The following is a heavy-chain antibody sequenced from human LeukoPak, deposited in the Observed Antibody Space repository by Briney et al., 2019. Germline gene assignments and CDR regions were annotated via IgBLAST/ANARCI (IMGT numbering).Heavy chain of an antibody. CDR3: AEDGRRITIFGVVIMNYYYYGMDV. J-gene: IGHJ6*02. CDR1: GFTFSSYA. D-gene: IGHD3-3*01. V-gene: IGHV3-23*01. CDR2: ISGSGGST. Sequence: GGSLRLSCAASGFTFSSYAMSWVRQAPGKGLEWVSAISGSGGSTYYADSVKGRFTISRDNSKNTLYLQMNSLRAEDTAVYYCAEDGRRITIFGVVIMNYYYYGMDVWGQGTTVTVSS.